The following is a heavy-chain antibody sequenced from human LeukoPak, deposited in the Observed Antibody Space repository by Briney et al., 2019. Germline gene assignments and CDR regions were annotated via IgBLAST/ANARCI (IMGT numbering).Heavy chain of an antibody. CDR3: AKDPGVVRGSPIPNWFDP. D-gene: IGHD3-3*01. V-gene: IGHV3-23*01. Sequence: GGSLRPSCAASGFTFSIYTMNWVRQAPGKGLEWVSIISGGGSNTNYADSVKGRFTISRDNSKNTLYLQMNSLRVEDTAVYYCAKDPGVVRGSPIPNWFDPWGQGTLVTVSS. CDR1: GFTFSIYT. CDR2: ISGGGSNT. J-gene: IGHJ5*02.